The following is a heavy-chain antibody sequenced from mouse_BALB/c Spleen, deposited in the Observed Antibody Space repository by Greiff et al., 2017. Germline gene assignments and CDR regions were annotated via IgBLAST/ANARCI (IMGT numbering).Heavy chain of an antibody. CDR2: INPSSGYT. CDR3: ARRPSYYAMDY. Sequence: QVQLQQSAAELARPGASVKMSCKASGYTFTSYTMHWVKQRPGQGLEWIGYINPSSGYTEYNQKFKDKTTLTADKSSSTAYMQLSSLTSEDSAVYYCARRPSYYAMDYWGQGTSVTVSS. V-gene: IGHV1-4*02. CDR1: GYTFTSYT. J-gene: IGHJ4*01.